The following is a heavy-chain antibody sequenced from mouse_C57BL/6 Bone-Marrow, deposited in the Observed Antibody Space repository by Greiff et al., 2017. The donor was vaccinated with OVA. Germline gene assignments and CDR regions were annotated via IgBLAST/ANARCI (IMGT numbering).Heavy chain of an antibody. Sequence: QVQLQQPGAELVKPGASVKLSCKASGYTFTSYWMPWVKQRPGQGLEWIGEIDPSDSYTNHNQKFKGKATLTVDTSSSTAYMQLSSLTSEDSAVYYCASFYYGSSYDYWGQGTTLTVSS. CDR3: ASFYYGSSYDY. D-gene: IGHD1-1*01. V-gene: IGHV1-50*01. J-gene: IGHJ2*01. CDR2: IDPSDSYT. CDR1: GYTFTSYW.